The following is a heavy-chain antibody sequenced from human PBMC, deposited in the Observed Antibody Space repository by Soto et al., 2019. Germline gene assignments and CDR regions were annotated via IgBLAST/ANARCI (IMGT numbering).Heavy chain of an antibody. CDR1: GFTFSSYA. Sequence: GGSLRLSCAASGFTFSSYAMSWVRQAPGKGLEWVSVIYSDGSTYFVDSVEGRFTISRDNSKNTLYLQMNSLRAEDTAVYYCANPPLGPYDSSGYYYYYYGMDVWGQGTTVTVSS. CDR2: IYSDGST. J-gene: IGHJ6*02. CDR3: ANPPLGPYDSSGYYYYYYGMDV. V-gene: IGHV3-23*03. D-gene: IGHD3-22*01.